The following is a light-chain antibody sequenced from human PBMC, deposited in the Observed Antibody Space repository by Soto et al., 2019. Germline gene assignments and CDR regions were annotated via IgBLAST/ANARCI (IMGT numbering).Light chain of an antibody. J-gene: IGLJ3*02. CDR2: DVS. CDR3: CSYASSYTCV. Sequence: QSALTQPRSVSGSPGRSVTISCNECNYKYVSWYQHHPGKAPTLMIYDVSKRPSGVPDRFSGSKSGNTASLTISGLQAEDEAEYYCCSYASSYTCVFGGGTNFTVL. CDR1: NYKY. V-gene: IGLV2-11*01.